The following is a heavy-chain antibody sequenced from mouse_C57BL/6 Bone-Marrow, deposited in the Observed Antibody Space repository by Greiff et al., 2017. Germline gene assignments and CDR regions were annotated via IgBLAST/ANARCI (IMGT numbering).Heavy chain of an antibody. V-gene: IGHV14-4*01. CDR3: TTLYYGSYYFDY. D-gene: IGHD2-1*01. Sequence: VQLQQSGAELVRPGASVKLSCTASGFNIKDDYMHWVKQRPEQGLEWIGWIDPENGDTEYASKFQGKATITADTSSNQAYLQLSSLTSEDTAVYYCTTLYYGSYYFDYWGQGTTLTVSS. CDR1: GFNIKDDY. J-gene: IGHJ2*01. CDR2: IDPENGDT.